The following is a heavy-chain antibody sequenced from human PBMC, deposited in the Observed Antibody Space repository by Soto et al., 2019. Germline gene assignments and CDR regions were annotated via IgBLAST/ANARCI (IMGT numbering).Heavy chain of an antibody. CDR2: IPQDGVDG. D-gene: IGHD2-21*02. V-gene: IGHV3-7*03. CDR3: ARDHLILPAHDFFYGSDV. J-gene: IGHJ6*02. Sequence: GESLRLSCEVSGFTFSMYSMSWVRQSPGKGLEWVAKIPQDGVDGHYADSVKGRFIISRDNDKNSLHLQLNNLRAEDTAVYYCARDHLILPAHDFFYGSDVCGRGATVTVSS. CDR1: GFTFSMYS.